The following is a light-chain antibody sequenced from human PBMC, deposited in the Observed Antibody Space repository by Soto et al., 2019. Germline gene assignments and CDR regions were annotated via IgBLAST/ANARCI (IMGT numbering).Light chain of an antibody. CDR1: QSITNSY. V-gene: IGKV3-20*01. J-gene: IGKJ3*01. Sequence: EIVLTQSPGTLSLSPGERATLSCRASQSITNSYLAWYQQKPGQAPRLLIYGASSRATGIPDRFSGSGSGTDFTLTISRLEPEDFAVYYCQQYGSSSLFTFGPGTKVDIK. CDR3: QQYGSSSLFT. CDR2: GAS.